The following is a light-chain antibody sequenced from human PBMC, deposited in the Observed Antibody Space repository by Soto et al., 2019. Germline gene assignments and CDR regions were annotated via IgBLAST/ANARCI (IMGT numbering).Light chain of an antibody. Sequence: QSVLTQPRSVSGSPGQSVTISCTGTSSDVGRYDYVSWYQQHPGKAPKLIIYDVTERPAGVPDRFSGSKSGNTASLTISGLQAEDEADYSCCSFAGSGSYVFGGGTKVTVL. J-gene: IGLJ1*01. V-gene: IGLV2-11*01. CDR3: CSFAGSGSYV. CDR1: SSDVGRYDY. CDR2: DVT.